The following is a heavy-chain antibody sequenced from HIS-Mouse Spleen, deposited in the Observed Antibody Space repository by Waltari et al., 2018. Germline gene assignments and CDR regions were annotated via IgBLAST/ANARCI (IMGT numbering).Heavy chain of an antibody. CDR2: IYYSGCT. V-gene: IGHV4-39*07. CDR1: GSSLSSSCSY. D-gene: IGHD6-13*01. CDR3: AREIPYSSSWYDWYFDL. J-gene: IGHJ2*01. Sequence: HLQLPASGPGLVTPSETLSLTCPSSGSSLSSSCSYRGWIRQPPGKGLEWMGSIYYSGCTYYNPYLKSRVTISVDTSKNQFSLKLSSVTAADTAVYYCAREIPYSSSWYDWYFDLWGRGTLVTVSS.